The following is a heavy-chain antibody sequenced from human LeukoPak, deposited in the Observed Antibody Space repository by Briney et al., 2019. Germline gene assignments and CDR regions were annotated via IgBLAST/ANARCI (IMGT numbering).Heavy chain of an antibody. CDR1: GFTFSSYA. Sequence: GRSLRLSCAASGFTFSSYAMHWVRQAPGKGLEWVAVISYDGSNNYYADSVKGRFSISRDNAKNTLYLQMNSLRVEDTAVYYCARGRPHGNDYWGQGTLVTVSS. CDR2: ISYDGSNN. D-gene: IGHD4-23*01. V-gene: IGHV3-30-3*01. CDR3: ARGRPHGNDY. J-gene: IGHJ4*02.